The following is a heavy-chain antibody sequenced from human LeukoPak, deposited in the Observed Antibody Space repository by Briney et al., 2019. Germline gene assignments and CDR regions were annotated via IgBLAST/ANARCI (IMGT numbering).Heavy chain of an antibody. CDR1: GGSISSSSYY. Sequence: SETLSLTCTVSGGSISSSSYYWGWIRQPPGKGLEWIGSSYYSGSTYYNPSLKSRVTISVDTSKNQFSLKLSSVTAADTAVYYCARHPVGSVSIAARLFDYWGQGTLVTVSS. CDR2: SYYSGST. D-gene: IGHD6-6*01. J-gene: IGHJ4*02. V-gene: IGHV4-39*01. CDR3: ARHPVGSVSIAARLFDY.